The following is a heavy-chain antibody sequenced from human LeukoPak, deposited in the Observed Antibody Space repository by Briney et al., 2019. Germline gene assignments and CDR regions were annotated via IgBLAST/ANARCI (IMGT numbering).Heavy chain of an antibody. D-gene: IGHD2-2*02. CDR2: IYYSGST. J-gene: IGHJ5*02. CDR1: GGSISSYY. CDR3: ARLRCSSTCCYTGWFDP. Sequence: PSETLSLTCTVSGGSISSYYWSWIRQPPGKGLEWIGYIYYSGSTNYNPSLKSRVTISVDTSKTPFSLKLSSVTAADTAVYYCARLRCSSTCCYTGWFDPWGQGTLVTVSS. V-gene: IGHV4-59*08.